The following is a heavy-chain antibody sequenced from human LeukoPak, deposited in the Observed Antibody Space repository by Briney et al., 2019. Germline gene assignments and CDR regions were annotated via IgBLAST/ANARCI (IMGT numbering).Heavy chain of an antibody. V-gene: IGHV3-21*01. Sequence: GGSLRLSCAASGFTFSSYHINWVRQAPGKGLEWVSSISSNSEYIYYADSVKGRFTISRDNAKNSLYLQMNSLRAEDTAVYYCVRGLCGGDCYDYWGQGTLVTVSS. D-gene: IGHD2-21*01. CDR3: VRGLCGGDCYDY. J-gene: IGHJ4*02. CDR2: ISSNSEYI. CDR1: GFTFSSYH.